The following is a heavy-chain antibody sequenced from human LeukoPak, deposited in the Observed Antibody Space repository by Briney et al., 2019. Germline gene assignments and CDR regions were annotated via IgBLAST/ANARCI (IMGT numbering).Heavy chain of an antibody. Sequence: GGSLRLSCAASGFTFSSYAMSWVRQAPGKGLEWVSAISGSGGSTYYADSVKGRFTISRDNSKNTRYLQMNSLRAEDTAVYYCARGSRDGYNYDLLDYWGQGTLVTVSS. D-gene: IGHD5-24*01. CDR1: GFTFSSYA. CDR2: ISGSGGST. CDR3: ARGSRDGYNYDLLDY. J-gene: IGHJ4*02. V-gene: IGHV3-23*01.